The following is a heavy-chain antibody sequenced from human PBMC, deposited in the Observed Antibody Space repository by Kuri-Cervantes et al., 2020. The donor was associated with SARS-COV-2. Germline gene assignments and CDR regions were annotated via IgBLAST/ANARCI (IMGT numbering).Heavy chain of an antibody. Sequence: ASVQVSCKVSGYTLTDLWMHWVRQAPGKGLEWMGGFDHEDGETIYAQTFRGRVTMTEDTSTDTAYMELSSLRSEDTAVYYCARLIYGDYVIIHDYWGQGTLVTVSS. J-gene: IGHJ4*02. D-gene: IGHD4-17*01. CDR3: ARLIYGDYVIIHDY. CDR1: GYTLTDLW. V-gene: IGHV1-24*01. CDR2: FDHEDGET.